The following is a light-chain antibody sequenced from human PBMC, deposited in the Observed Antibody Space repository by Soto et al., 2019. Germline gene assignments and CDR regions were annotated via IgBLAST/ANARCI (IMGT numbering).Light chain of an antibody. V-gene: IGKV3-20*01. Sequence: EIVLTQSPGNLSLSPGERATLSCRASQSVSSGFLAWYQQKPGQAPRLLIYGASGRATGIPGRFSGSGSGTHFTLTINRLEPEDFAVYFCQQYGSSPPITFGQGTRLEIK. CDR2: GAS. CDR3: QQYGSSPPIT. J-gene: IGKJ5*01. CDR1: QSVSSGF.